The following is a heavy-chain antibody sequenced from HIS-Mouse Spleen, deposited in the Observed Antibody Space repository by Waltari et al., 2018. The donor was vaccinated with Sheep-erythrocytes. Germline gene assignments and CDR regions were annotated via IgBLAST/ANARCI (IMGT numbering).Heavy chain of an antibody. J-gene: IGHJ6*02. CDR2: ISWNSGSI. CDR3: AKDIGTGLSYGMDV. V-gene: IGHV3-9*01. Sequence: EVQLVESGGGLVQPGRSLRLSCAASGFTFDDYAMHWVRQAPGKGLAWVSGISWNSGSIGYADSVKGRFTISRDNAKNSLYLQMNSLRAEDTALYYCAKDIGTGLSYGMDVWGQGTTVTVSS. CDR1: GFTFDDYA. D-gene: IGHD1-1*01.